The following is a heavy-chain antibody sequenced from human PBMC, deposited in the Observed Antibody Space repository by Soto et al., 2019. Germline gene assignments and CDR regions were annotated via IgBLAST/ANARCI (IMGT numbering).Heavy chain of an antibody. CDR3: ARLRLTGYFDY. CDR2: VSTSSSYT. Sequence: QVQLVESGGGLVKPGGSQRLSCVASGFTFSDHYMTWIRQAPGKGLEWLSYVSTSSSYTNYADSVKGRFTISRDNAMNPLYLQMNSLRAEDTAVYYCARLRLTGYFDYWGQGTLVTVSS. J-gene: IGHJ4*02. V-gene: IGHV3-11*05. CDR1: GFTFSDHY.